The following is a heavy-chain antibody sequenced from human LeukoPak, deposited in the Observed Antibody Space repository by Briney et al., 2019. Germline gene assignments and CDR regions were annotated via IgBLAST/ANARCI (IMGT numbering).Heavy chain of an antibody. J-gene: IGHJ6*02. CDR1: GGSISSGDYC. D-gene: IGHD3-16*02. CDR2: IYYSGST. CDR3: ARSPRRAFGGVIVYGMDV. V-gene: IGHV4-30-4*01. Sequence: PSETLSLTCTVSGGSISSGDYCWGWIRQPPGQGREWIVYIYYSGSTYYNPSLKSRVTISVDTSKTQFSVKLSSVTAADTAVYYCARSPRRAFGGVIVYGMDVWGQGTTVTVSS.